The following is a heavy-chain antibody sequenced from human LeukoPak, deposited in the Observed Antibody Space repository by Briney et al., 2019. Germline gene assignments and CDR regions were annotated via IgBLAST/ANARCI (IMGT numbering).Heavy chain of an antibody. CDR1: GFSIRYDY. CDR2: IYSGDST. V-gene: IGHV3-53*01. D-gene: IGHD6-19*01. CDR3: AKENEQWLVLPTMQTY. J-gene: IGHJ4*02. Sequence: GGSLRLSCAVSGFSIRYDYMSWVRQALGEGLEWISLIYSGDSTYYANSVKGRFTISRDNSKNTLYLQMNSLRAEDTAVYYCAKENEQWLVLPTMQTYWGQGTLVTVSS.